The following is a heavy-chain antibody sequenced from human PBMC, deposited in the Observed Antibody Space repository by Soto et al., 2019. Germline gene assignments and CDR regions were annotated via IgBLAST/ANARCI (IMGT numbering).Heavy chain of an antibody. CDR3: ARDNYDFWSGLKT. J-gene: IGHJ5*02. V-gene: IGHV3-48*01. CDR2: ISSSSSTI. CDR1: GFTFSSYS. Sequence: GGSLRLSCAASGFTFSSYSMNWVRQAPGKGLEWVSYISSSSSTIYYADSVKGRFTISRDNAKNSLYLQMNSLRAEDTAVYYCARDNYDFWSGLKTWGQGTLVTVSS. D-gene: IGHD3-3*01.